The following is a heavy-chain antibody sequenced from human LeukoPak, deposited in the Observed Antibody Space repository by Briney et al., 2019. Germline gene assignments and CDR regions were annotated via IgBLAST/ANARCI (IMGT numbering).Heavy chain of an antibody. CDR1: GGSMNSGDYY. J-gene: IGHJ4*02. Sequence: SETLSLTCTVSGGSMNSGDYYWDWIRQPPGKGLEWIGSVYYSGSTYYNPSLKSRVTISVDTSKNQFSLKLSSVTAADTAVYYCARHLGRVPFDYWGQGTLVTVSS. D-gene: IGHD7-27*01. V-gene: IGHV4-39*01. CDR3: ARHLGRVPFDY. CDR2: VYYSGST.